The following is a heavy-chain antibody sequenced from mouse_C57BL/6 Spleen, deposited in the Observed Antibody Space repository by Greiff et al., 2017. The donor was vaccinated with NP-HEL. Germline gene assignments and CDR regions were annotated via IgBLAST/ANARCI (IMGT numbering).Heavy chain of an antibody. Sequence: EVKLMESGGGLVKPGGSLKLSCAASGFTFSSYAMSWVRQTPEKRLEWVATISDGGSYTYYPDNVKGRFTISRDNAKNNLYLQMSHLKSEDTAMYYCARNPSITTVVDWYFDVWGTGTTVTVSS. J-gene: IGHJ1*03. CDR1: GFTFSSYA. V-gene: IGHV5-4*03. D-gene: IGHD1-1*01. CDR2: ISDGGSYT. CDR3: ARNPSITTVVDWYFDV.